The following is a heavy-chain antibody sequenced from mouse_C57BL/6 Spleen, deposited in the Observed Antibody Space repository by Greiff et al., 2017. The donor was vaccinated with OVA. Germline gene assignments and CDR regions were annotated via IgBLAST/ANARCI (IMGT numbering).Heavy chain of an antibody. CDR2: INPSNGGT. Sequence: QVQLQQPGAELVKPGASVKLSCKASGYTFTSYWMHWVKQRPGQGLEWIGNINPSNGGTNYNEKFKSKATLTVDKSSSTAYMQLSSLTSEDSAVDYCAKSRGRNACYFDYWGQGTTLTVSS. J-gene: IGHJ2*01. V-gene: IGHV1-53*01. CDR1: GYTFTSYW. CDR3: AKSRGRNACYFDY.